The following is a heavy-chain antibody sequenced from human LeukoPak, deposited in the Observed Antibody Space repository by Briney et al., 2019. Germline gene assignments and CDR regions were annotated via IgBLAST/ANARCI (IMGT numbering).Heavy chain of an antibody. CDR3: ARYHMLNRGVNWFDP. D-gene: IGHD2-2*01. J-gene: IGHJ5*02. CDR2: IYTSGST. Sequence: PSQTLSLTCTVSGGSISSGSYYWSWIRQPAGKGLEWIGRIYTSGSTNYNPSLKSRVTISVDTSKNQFSLKLNSVTAADTAVYYCARYHMLNRGVNWFDPWGQGILVTVSS. CDR1: GGSISSGSYY. V-gene: IGHV4-61*02.